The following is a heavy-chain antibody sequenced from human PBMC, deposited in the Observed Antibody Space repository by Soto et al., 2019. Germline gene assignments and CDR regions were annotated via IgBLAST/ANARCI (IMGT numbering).Heavy chain of an antibody. CDR2: INAGNGNT. CDR1: GYTFTSYA. CDR3: ARELLGFGGLRSGYYYGMDV. Sequence: QVQLVQSGAEEKKPGASVKVSCKASGYTFTSYAMHWVRQAPGQRLEWMGWINAGNGNTKYSQKFQGRVTITRDTPASEAYMELSSLRSEDAAVYYCARELLGFGGLRSGYYYGMDVWGQGTTVTVSS. D-gene: IGHD3-10*01. V-gene: IGHV1-3*05. J-gene: IGHJ6*02.